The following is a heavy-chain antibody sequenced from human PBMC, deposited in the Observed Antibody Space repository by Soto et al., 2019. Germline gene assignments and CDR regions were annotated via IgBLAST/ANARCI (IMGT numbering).Heavy chain of an antibody. CDR2: INHSGST. CDR3: ARRPAPSLRFLEWPKPYYYYYGMDV. CDR1: GGSFSGYY. D-gene: IGHD3-3*01. V-gene: IGHV4-34*01. Sequence: SETLSLTCAVYGGSFSGYYWSWIRQPPGKGLEWIGEINHSGSTNYNPSLKSRVTISVGTSKNQFSLKLSSVTAADTAVYYCARRPAPSLRFLEWPKPYYYYYGMDVWGQGTTVTVSS. J-gene: IGHJ6*02.